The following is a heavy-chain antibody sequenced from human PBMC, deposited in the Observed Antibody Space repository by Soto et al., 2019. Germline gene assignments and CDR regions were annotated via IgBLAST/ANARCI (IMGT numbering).Heavy chain of an antibody. J-gene: IGHJ4*02. CDR2: ISGSGGST. Sequence: EVQLLESGGGLVQPGGSLRLSCEASGFTFSSYAMRWVRQAPGKGLEWVSAISGSGGSTYYAVSVKGRFTISRDNSKNTLYLQMNSLSAEDTAVYYCARRGSGSYYDYWGQGTLVTVSS. CDR1: GFTFSSYA. D-gene: IGHD1-26*01. CDR3: ARRGSGSYYDY. V-gene: IGHV3-23*01.